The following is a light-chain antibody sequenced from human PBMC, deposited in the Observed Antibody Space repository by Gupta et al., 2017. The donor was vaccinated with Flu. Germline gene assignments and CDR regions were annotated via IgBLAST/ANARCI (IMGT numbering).Light chain of an antibody. CDR3: QQANTFPRT. CDR2: GAS. CDR1: QGISSW. J-gene: IGKJ1*01. V-gene: IGKV1-12*01. Sequence: DIQMTQFPSSVSASVGDRVTITCRASQGISSWLAWYQQKPGRAPELLIYGASTLQSGVPPRFSGSGSGTDFTLTISSLQPEDFATYFCQQANTFPRTFGQGTKVEIK.